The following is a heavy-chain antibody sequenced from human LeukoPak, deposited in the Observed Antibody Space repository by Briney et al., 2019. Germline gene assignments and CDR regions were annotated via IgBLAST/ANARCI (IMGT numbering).Heavy chain of an antibody. V-gene: IGHV4-61*02. CDR3: ARGPVWTPPPSGYDY. Sequence: TSETLSLTCTVSGGSISSSSYYWGWIRQPAGKGLEWIGRIYTSGSTNYNPSLKSRVTISVDTSKNQFSLKLSSVTAADTAVYYCARGPVWTPPPSGYDYWGQGTLVTVSS. CDR1: GGSISSSSYY. D-gene: IGHD5-12*01. CDR2: IYTSGST. J-gene: IGHJ4*02.